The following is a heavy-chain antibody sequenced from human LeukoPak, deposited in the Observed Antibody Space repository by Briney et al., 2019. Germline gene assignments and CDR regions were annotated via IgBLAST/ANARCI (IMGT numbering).Heavy chain of an antibody. CDR1: GYTFTSYG. J-gene: IGHJ4*02. V-gene: IGHV1-18*01. Sequence: ASVKVSCKASGYTFTSYGISWVRQAPGQGLEWMGWISAYNGNTNYAQKLQGRVTMTTDTSTSTAYMELRSLRSDDTAVYHCARESSIVRLADYWGQGTLVTVSS. CDR3: ARESSIVRLADY. CDR2: ISAYNGNT. D-gene: IGHD3-16*02.